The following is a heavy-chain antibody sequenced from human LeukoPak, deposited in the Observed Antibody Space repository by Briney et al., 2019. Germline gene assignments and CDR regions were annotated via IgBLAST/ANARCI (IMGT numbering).Heavy chain of an antibody. CDR1: GGSISSYY. J-gene: IGHJ3*02. CDR3: ARHGRRVPMSQTKAARPVAAFDI. V-gene: IGHV4-59*08. Sequence: SETLSLTCTVSGGSISSYYWSWIRQPPGKGLEWIGYIYYSGSTNYNPSLKSRVTISVDTSKNQFSLKLSSVTAADTAVYYCARHGRRVPMSQTKAARPVAAFDIWGQGTMVTVSS. CDR2: IYYSGST. D-gene: IGHD6-6*01.